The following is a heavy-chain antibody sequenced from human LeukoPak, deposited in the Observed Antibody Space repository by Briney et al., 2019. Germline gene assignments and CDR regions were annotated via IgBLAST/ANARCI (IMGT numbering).Heavy chain of an antibody. Sequence: ASVKVSGKASGYTYTSYYMHWVRQAPGQGLEWMGIINPSGGSISYAQKFQGRVTMTRDMSTSTVYMELSSLRSEDTAVYYCARGITMIVDNNAEDAFDIWGQGTMVTVSS. CDR3: ARGITMIVDNNAEDAFDI. J-gene: IGHJ3*02. CDR2: INPSGGSI. V-gene: IGHV1-46*01. CDR1: GYTYTSYY. D-gene: IGHD3-22*01.